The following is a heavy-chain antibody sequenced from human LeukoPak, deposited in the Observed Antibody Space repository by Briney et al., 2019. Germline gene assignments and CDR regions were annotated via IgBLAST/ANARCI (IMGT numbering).Heavy chain of an antibody. D-gene: IGHD3-16*01. CDR2: IRTEAYDGAT. V-gene: IGHV3-49*04. J-gene: IGHJ6*03. Sequence: GGSLRLSCAASGFTFCDYAMSWVRQAPGKGLEWGGFIRTEAYDGATDYGASVKGRFTISRDDSKNIAYLQMNSLNTEDTAVYYCTRTFGYYYFYMDVWGKGTTVIVSS. CDR1: GFTFCDYA. CDR3: TRTFGYYYFYMDV.